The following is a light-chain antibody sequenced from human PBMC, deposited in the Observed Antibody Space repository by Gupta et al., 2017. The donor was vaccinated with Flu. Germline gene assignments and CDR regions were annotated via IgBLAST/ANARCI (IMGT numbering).Light chain of an antibody. Sequence: SYALTQPPSVSVSPGQTARITCSGDALAKQYAFWYQQKPGQAPVLVILKDTERPSGIPERFSGSSSGTTVTLTISGVQTEDEADYYCQSVDSTGTYVVFGGGTKVTVL. CDR3: QSVDSTGTYVV. J-gene: IGLJ3*02. CDR2: KDT. V-gene: IGLV3-25*02. CDR1: ALAKQY.